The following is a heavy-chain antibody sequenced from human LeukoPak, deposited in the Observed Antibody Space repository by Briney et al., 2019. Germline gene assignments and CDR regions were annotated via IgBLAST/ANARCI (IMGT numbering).Heavy chain of an antibody. CDR2: XYYRSKGYN. D-gene: IGHD3-3*01. V-gene: IGHV6-1*01. CDR3: AREEWNLVLNWFDP. Sequence: RGLEXXXXXYYRSKGYNDYAVAVKNRITNNPHKSKNQFSLQPNSVTPEDTAVYYCAREEWNLVLNWFDPWGQGTLVTVSS. J-gene: IGHJ5*02.